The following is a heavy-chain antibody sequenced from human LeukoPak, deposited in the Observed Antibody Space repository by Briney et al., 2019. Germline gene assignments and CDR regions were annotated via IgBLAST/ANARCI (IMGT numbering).Heavy chain of an antibody. CDR3: ARDLGGSVDY. CDR1: GGTFSSYA. Sequence: SVKVSRKASGGTFSSYAISWVRQAPGQGLEWMGRIIPILGIANYAQKFQGRVTITADKSTSTAYMELSSLRSEDTAVYYCARDLGGSVDYWGQGTLVTVSS. J-gene: IGHJ4*02. D-gene: IGHD4-23*01. CDR2: IIPILGIA. V-gene: IGHV1-69*04.